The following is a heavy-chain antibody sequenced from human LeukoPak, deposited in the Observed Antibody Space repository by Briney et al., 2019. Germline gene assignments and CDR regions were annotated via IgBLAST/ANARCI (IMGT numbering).Heavy chain of an antibody. CDR1: GFTFSSYA. CDR3: AGESGYGAFDI. J-gene: IGHJ3*02. CDR2: ISYDGSNK. V-gene: IGHV3-30*14. D-gene: IGHD3-10*01. Sequence: GGSLRLSCAASGFTFSSYAMHWVRQAPGKGLEWVAVISYDGSNKYYADSVKGRFTISRDNSKNTLYLQMNSLRAEDTAVYYCAGESGYGAFDIWGQGTMVTVSS.